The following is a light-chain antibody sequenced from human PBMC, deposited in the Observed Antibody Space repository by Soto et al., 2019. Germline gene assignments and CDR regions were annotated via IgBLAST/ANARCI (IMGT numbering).Light chain of an antibody. V-gene: IGKV1-27*01. CDR3: QKYNSAPQT. CDR1: QSIITF. CDR2: AAS. J-gene: IGKJ1*01. Sequence: DIQMTQSPSSLSASVGDRVTITCRASQSIITFLNWYQQKPGKVPKLLIYAASTLQSGVPSRFSGSGSGTDFTLTISSLQPEDVATYYCQKYNSAPQTFGQGTKVDIK.